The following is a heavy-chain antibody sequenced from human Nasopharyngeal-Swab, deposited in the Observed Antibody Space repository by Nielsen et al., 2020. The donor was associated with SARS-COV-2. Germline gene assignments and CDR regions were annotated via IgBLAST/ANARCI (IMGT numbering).Heavy chain of an antibody. CDR3: ARGAYRLLDV. CDR1: DFTVSGNY. D-gene: IGHD3-16*01. Sequence: GESLKISCAASDFTVSGNYMTWVRQAPGTGLEWVSVMYSDDRTDYSDSVRGRFTVSRDNSKNTLYLQMNGLRAEDTAVYYCARGAYRLLDVWGQGTPVTVS. J-gene: IGHJ6*02. V-gene: IGHV3-53*01. CDR2: MYSDDRT.